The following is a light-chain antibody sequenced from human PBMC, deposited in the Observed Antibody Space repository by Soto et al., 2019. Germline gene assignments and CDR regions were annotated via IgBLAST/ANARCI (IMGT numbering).Light chain of an antibody. V-gene: IGLV4-69*01. CDR2: LSSDGSH. J-gene: IGLJ2*01. CDR3: QTWDTGARVV. CDR1: SGHSSYA. Sequence: QLVLTQSPSASASLGASGKRTCTLSSGHSSYAIAWHQQQPEKGPRYLMKLSSDGSHSKGDGIPDRFSGSSSGAERYLTISSLQSEDEADYYCQTWDTGARVVFGGGTTLTVL.